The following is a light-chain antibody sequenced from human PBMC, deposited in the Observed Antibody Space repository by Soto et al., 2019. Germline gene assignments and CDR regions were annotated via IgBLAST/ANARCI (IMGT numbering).Light chain of an antibody. V-gene: IGLV2-8*01. CDR1: SSDVGGYNY. CDR3: SSYARNRDIL. Sequence: QSVLTQPPSASGSPGQSVAISCTGTSSDVGGYNYVSWYQQHPGKAPKLMIYEVSKRPSGVPDRFSGSKSGNTASLTVSGLQADDEADYYCSSYARNRDILFGGGTKLTVL. J-gene: IGLJ2*01. CDR2: EVS.